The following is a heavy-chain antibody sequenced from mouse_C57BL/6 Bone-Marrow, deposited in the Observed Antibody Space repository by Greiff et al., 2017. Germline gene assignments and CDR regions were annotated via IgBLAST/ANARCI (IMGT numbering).Heavy chain of an antibody. Sequence: LQESGPELVKPGASVKISCKASGYSFTDYNMNWVKQSNGKSLEWIGVINPNYGTTSYNQKFKGKATLTVDQSSSTAYMQLNSLTSEDSAVYYCAREGIYYDYGYWYFDVWGTGTTVTVSS. CDR1: GYSFTDYN. D-gene: IGHD2-4*01. J-gene: IGHJ1*03. CDR2: INPNYGTT. CDR3: AREGIYYDYGYWYFDV. V-gene: IGHV1-39*01.